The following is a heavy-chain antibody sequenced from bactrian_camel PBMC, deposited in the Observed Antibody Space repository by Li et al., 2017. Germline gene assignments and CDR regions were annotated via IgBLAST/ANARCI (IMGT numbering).Heavy chain of an antibody. CDR2: IPSSGPA. V-gene: IGHV3S53*01. J-gene: IGHJ6*01. D-gene: IGHD5*01. CDR3: ARNDESGMDFGY. CDR1: SYSYRLDS. Sequence: HVQLVESGGGLVQAGGSLRLSCAASSYSYRLDSMGWFRQVPGKEREGVAGIPSSGPATVAASVAGRFTISRDNAKNTLYLQMNSLKPEDTALYYCARNDESGMDFGYWGQGTQVTVS.